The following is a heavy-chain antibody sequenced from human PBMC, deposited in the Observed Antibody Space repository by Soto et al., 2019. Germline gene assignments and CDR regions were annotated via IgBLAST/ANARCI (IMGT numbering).Heavy chain of an antibody. Sequence: EVQLVESGGGLVQPGGSLRLSCAGSGFTLSSYWMHWVRQAPGKGLEWVARIDRDESVTTYADSVKGRFTISRDNAKNTLYLQMNSLRVEDTAVYYCARDLPTGTPPPYFDPWGQGTLVTVS. CDR1: GFTLSSYW. CDR2: IDRDESVT. V-gene: IGHV3-74*01. CDR3: ARDLPTGTPPPYFDP. D-gene: IGHD1-1*01. J-gene: IGHJ4*02.